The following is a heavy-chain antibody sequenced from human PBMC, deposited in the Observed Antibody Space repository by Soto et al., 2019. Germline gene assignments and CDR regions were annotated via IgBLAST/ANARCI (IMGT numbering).Heavy chain of an antibody. Sequence: GGSLRLSCAASGFTFSSYGMHWVRQAPGKGLEWVAVISYDGSNKYYADSVKGRFTTSRDNSKNTLYLQMNSLRAEDTAVYYCAKDDDSSSWYDNDAFDIWGQGTMVTVSS. V-gene: IGHV3-30*18. J-gene: IGHJ3*02. CDR2: ISYDGSNK. CDR1: GFTFSSYG. CDR3: AKDDDSSSWYDNDAFDI. D-gene: IGHD6-13*01.